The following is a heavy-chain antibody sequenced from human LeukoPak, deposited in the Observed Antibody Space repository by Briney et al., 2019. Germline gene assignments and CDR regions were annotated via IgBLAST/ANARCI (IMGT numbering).Heavy chain of an antibody. Sequence: SVKVSCKASGGTFSSYAISWVRQAPGQGLEWMGGIIPIFDTADNAQKFQGRLTITADESTSTAYMELSSLRAEDTAVYYCARDLLGSATSYSSGAWDYWGQGTLVTVSS. CDR1: GGTFSSYA. CDR2: IIPIFDTA. J-gene: IGHJ4*02. CDR3: ARDLLGSATSYSSGAWDY. D-gene: IGHD3-9*01. V-gene: IGHV1-69*13.